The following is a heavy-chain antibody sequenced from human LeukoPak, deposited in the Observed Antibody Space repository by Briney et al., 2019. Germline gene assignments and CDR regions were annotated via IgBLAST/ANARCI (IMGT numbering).Heavy chain of an antibody. D-gene: IGHD5-24*01. CDR1: AFTFSSYA. CDR2: LSIIGGST. Sequence: GGSLRLSCAASAFTFSSYAMHWVRQAPGKGLEYVSALSIIGGSTYYANSVKGRFTISRDTSKNTLYLQMGSLRAEDMPVYCCARGLDGYNLPSALSSWGQGTMVTVSS. J-gene: IGHJ3*01. CDR3: ARGLDGYNLPSALSS. V-gene: IGHV3-64*01.